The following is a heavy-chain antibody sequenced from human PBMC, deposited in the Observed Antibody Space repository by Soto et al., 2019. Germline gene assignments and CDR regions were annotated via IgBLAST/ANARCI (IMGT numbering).Heavy chain of an antibody. D-gene: IGHD3-22*01. V-gene: IGHV3-23*01. CDR3: AKDWGVANHYDRAFQH. Sequence: EVQLLESGGGLVQPGGSLRLSCAASGFTFSSYAMSWVRQAPGKGLEWVSAISGSGGSTYYADSVKGRFTISRDNSKNTLYLQMNSLRAEDTAVYYCAKDWGVANHYDRAFQHWGQGTLVTVSS. J-gene: IGHJ1*01. CDR1: GFTFSSYA. CDR2: ISGSGGST.